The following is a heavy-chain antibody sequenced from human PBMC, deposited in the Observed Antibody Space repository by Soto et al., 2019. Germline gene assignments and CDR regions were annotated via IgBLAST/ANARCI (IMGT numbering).Heavy chain of an antibody. J-gene: IGHJ6*02. CDR3: AKDHYGADGDYYYYGMDV. CDR1: GFIFSSYA. V-gene: IGHV3-23*01. CDR2: ISGSGIDT. D-gene: IGHD4-17*01. Sequence: QPGGSLRLSCAAPGFIFSSYAMTWVRQAPGKGLEWVSAISGSGIDTYYADSVKGRFTISRDNSKNTLYLQMNSLRAEDTASYYCAKDHYGADGDYYYYGMDVWGQGTTVTVSS.